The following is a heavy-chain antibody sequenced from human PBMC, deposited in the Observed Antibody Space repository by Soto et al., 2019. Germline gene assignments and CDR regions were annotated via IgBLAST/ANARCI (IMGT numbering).Heavy chain of an antibody. D-gene: IGHD1-26*01. CDR3: ARELVVGRTGYYMDV. V-gene: IGHV3-64*04. Sequence: GGSLRLSCAASGFTLSGYAMGWVRQAPGKGLEYVSGISSNGVGTYYADSVKGRFSISRDNSKNTVFLQLNSLRADDTAVYYCARELVVGRTGYYMDVWGKGTTVTVSS. CDR2: ISSNGVGT. CDR1: GFTLSGYA. J-gene: IGHJ6*03.